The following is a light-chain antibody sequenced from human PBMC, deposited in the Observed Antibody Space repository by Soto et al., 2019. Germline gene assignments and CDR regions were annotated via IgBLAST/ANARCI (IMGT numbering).Light chain of an antibody. V-gene: IGKV4-1*01. Sequence: DIVMTQSPDSLAVSLGERATINCKSTQSVLYSSNNKNYLAWYQQKPGQPPKLLIHWASTRESGVPDRFSGSGSGTDFTLTISSLQPEDFGTYYCQQSYTSPVTFGGGTKVDIK. CDR3: QQSYTSPVT. J-gene: IGKJ4*01. CDR1: QSVLYSSNNKNY. CDR2: WAS.